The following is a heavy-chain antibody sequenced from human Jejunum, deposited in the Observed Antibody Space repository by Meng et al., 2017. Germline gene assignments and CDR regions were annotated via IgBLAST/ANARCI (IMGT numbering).Heavy chain of an antibody. J-gene: IGHJ5*02. CDR1: CASISASNW. D-gene: IGHD6-13*01. V-gene: IGHV4-4*02. CDR2: IYHTGTT. CDR3: ARDLLGPAIAATGWFDP. Sequence: GSGPGLGKPSGTLSIPCGVSCASISASNWWSWVRQPLGKALEWIGEIYHTGTTNYNPSLKSRVTMSLDKSKNQFSLELTSVTAADTAVYYCARDLLGPAIAATGWFDPWGQGTLVTVSS.